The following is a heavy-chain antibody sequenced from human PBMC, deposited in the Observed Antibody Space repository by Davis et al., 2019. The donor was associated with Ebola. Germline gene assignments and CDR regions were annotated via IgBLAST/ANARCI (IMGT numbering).Heavy chain of an antibody. CDR1: GFTFKDHA. D-gene: IGHD5-24*01. Sequence: PGGSLRLSCEGSGFTFKDHAIHWVRQAPGEGLEWVSGISWNSDSLGYADSVKGRFTISRDNTKNSLYLQMNNVRPEDTALYYCVKGRAGWLRLFDDWGQGTLVTVSS. CDR3: VKGRAGWLRLFDD. V-gene: IGHV3-9*01. CDR2: ISWNSDSL. J-gene: IGHJ4*02.